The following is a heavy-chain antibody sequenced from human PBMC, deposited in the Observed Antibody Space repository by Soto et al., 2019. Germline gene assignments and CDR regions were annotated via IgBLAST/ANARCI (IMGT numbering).Heavy chain of an antibody. CDR3: ARDYGGSYSDYYYYYGMDV. V-gene: IGHV3-30-3*01. CDR2: ISYDGSNK. Sequence: QVQLVESGGGVVQPGRSLRLSCAASGFTFSSYAMHWVRQAPGKGLEWVAVISYDGSNKYYADSVKGRFTIPRDNSKNTLYLQMNSLRAEDTAVYYCARDYGGSYSDYYYYYGMDVWGQGTTVTVSS. D-gene: IGHD1-26*01. CDR1: GFTFSSYA. J-gene: IGHJ6*02.